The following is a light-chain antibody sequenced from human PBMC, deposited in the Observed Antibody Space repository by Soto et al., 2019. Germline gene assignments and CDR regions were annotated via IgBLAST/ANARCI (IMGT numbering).Light chain of an antibody. J-gene: IGKJ4*01. CDR3: QESYRTPLT. V-gene: IGKV1-39*01. CDR1: QSVSSH. CDR2: AAS. Sequence: DIQMTQSPSSLSASVGDRVIITCRASQSVSSHLNWYQQKPGKAPKLLIYAASSLQSGVPSRFSGSGSGTDFILTINSLQPEDFATYYYQESYRTPLTFGGGTKVEIK.